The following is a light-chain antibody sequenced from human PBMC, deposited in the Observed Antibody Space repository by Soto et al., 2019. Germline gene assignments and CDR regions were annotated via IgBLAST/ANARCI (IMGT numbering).Light chain of an antibody. CDR3: QQYNNWLT. Sequence: EIVMTQSAATLSVSPVERATLSCRASQSVSSNLAWYQQKPGQAPRLLIYGASTRATGIPVRFSGSGSGTEFTLTISSLQSEDFAVYYCQQYNNWLTFGGGTKA. CDR1: QSVSSN. V-gene: IGKV3-15*01. J-gene: IGKJ4*01. CDR2: GAS.